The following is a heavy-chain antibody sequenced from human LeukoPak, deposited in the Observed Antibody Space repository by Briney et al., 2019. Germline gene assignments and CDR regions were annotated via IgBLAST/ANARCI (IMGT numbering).Heavy chain of an antibody. V-gene: IGHV1-8*01. Sequence: GASVKVSCKASGYTFTSYDINWVRQPTGQGLEWVGWMNPYYGNTGYAHKFQGRLTMTRNTSISTAYMELSSLRSEDTAVYYCARGGGSLYYWGQGTLVTVSS. CDR3: ARGGGSLYY. CDR1: GYTFTSYD. J-gene: IGHJ4*02. D-gene: IGHD3-16*01. CDR2: MNPYYGNT.